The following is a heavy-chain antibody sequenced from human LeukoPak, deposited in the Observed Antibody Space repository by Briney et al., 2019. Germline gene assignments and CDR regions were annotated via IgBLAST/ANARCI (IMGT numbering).Heavy chain of an antibody. D-gene: IGHD1-1*01. CDR1: GFTLSSYA. J-gene: IGHJ4*02. CDR3: AKDQLERRAYYFDD. V-gene: IGHV3-23*01. Sequence: GGSLRLSCAAPGFTLSSYAMSWVRQAPGKGLEWVSAIRRTGGSTYYADSVKARFTISRDNSKNTLYLQMNKLRAEDTAIYYCAKDQLERRAYYFDDWGQGTLVTVSS. CDR2: IRRTGGST.